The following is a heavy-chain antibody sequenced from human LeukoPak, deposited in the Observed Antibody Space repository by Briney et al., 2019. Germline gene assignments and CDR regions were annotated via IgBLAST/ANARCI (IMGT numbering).Heavy chain of an antibody. D-gene: IGHD2-15*01. CDR2: IIAYNGNT. CDR3: ARACGRSGLIVVVVAAIDRFDP. Sequence: ASVKLSCKASGYTFTSYGISWVRQAPGQGLGWVGWIIAYNGNTNYAQKLQGTVTMTTDTSTTTAYMELRSLRSDDTAVYCCARACGRSGLIVVVVAAIDRFDPWGQGTLVTVSS. CDR1: GYTFTSYG. J-gene: IGHJ5*02. V-gene: IGHV1-18*01.